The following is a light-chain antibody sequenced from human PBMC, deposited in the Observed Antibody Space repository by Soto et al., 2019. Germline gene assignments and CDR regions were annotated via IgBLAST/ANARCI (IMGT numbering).Light chain of an antibody. Sequence: EIVLTQSPGTLSLSPGERATLSCRASQSVSSSSLARYQQKPGQAPRLLIFGASSRATGIPDRFSGSGSGTDFTLTISRLEPEDFAVYYCQQYAGSSTFGQGTKVDIK. J-gene: IGKJ1*01. CDR3: QQYAGSST. V-gene: IGKV3-20*01. CDR2: GAS. CDR1: QSVSSSS.